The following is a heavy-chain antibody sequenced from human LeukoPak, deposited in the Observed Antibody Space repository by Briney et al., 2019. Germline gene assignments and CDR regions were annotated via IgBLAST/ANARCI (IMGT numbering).Heavy chain of an antibody. J-gene: IGHJ5*02. V-gene: IGHV4-31*03. Sequence: KPSETLSLTCSVSGGSLSSGGYYWSWIRQHPGKGLEWIGYIYYTGNTYYNPSLKSRVTISVDTSKNQFSLKLSSVTAADTTVYYCAGYLESWFDPWGQGTLVIVSS. CDR1: GGSLSSGGYY. CDR3: AGYLESWFDP. D-gene: IGHD5-18*01. CDR2: IYYTGNT.